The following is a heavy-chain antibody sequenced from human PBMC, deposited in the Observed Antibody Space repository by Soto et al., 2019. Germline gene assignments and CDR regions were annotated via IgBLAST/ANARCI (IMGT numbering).Heavy chain of an antibody. CDR3: AAGYYDSSGYYPRGHYFGY. J-gene: IGHJ4*02. V-gene: IGHV1-69*13. CDR1: GVTFSSYA. CDR2: IIPIFGTA. Sequence: GALVKVSCKASGVTFSSYAISWARQAPGQGLEWMGGIIPIFGTANYAQKFQGRVTITADESTSTAYMELSSLRSEDTAVYYCAAGYYDSSGYYPRGHYFGYWGQGTLVTVSS. D-gene: IGHD3-22*01.